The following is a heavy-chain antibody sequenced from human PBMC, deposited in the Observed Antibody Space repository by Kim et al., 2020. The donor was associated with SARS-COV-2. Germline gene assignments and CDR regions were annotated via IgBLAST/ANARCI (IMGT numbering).Heavy chain of an antibody. J-gene: IGHJ5*02. CDR3: ARSYCVEAPTTWFDP. V-gene: IGHV3-23*01. D-gene: IGHD5-12*01. Sequence: AASVEGRFTISRDNSKNPLYLEMNILRVEDPAVYYCARSYCVEAPTTWFDPWGQGTLVTVSS.